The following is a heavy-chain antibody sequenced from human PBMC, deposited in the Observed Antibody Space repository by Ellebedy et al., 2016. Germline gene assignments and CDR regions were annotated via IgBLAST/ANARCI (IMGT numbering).Heavy chain of an antibody. CDR1: GFTFSSYA. CDR3: AKEGGGGY. V-gene: IGHV3-48*04. Sequence: GGSLRLSXAASGFTFSSYAMSWVRQAPGKGLEWLSYISGSSSSIYYADSVKGRFTTSRDNAKNSLYLQMNSLRAEDTAVYYCAKEGGGGYWGQGTLVTVSS. J-gene: IGHJ4*02. D-gene: IGHD2-15*01. CDR2: ISGSSSSI.